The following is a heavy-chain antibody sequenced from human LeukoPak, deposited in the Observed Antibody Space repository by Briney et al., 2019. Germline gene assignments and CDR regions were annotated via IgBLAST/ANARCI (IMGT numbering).Heavy chain of an antibody. CDR3: ARVEAGVRGASEY. CDR2: IYSGVST. D-gene: IGHD3-10*01. V-gene: IGHV3-53*01. Sequence: PGGSLRLSFAASGFTVSSNYMSWVRQAPGEGLEWVSVIYSGVSTHYADSVKGRFTISRDNSKNTLYLQMNSLRVEDTAVYYCARVEAGVRGASEYWGQGTLVTVSS. CDR1: GFTVSSNY. J-gene: IGHJ4*02.